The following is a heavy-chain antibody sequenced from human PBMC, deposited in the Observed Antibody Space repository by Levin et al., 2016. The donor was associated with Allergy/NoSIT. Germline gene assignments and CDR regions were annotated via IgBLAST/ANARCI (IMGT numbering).Heavy chain of an antibody. CDR3: ARVKALTGYYGPRGAWFDP. D-gene: IGHD3-9*01. Sequence: SETLSLTCAVYGGSFSGYYWSWIRQPPGKGLEWIGEINHSGSTNYNPSLKSRVTISVDTSKNQFSLKLSSVTAADTAVYYCARVKALTGYYGPRGAWFDPWGQGTLVTVSS. CDR2: INHSGST. V-gene: IGHV4-34*01. J-gene: IGHJ5*02. CDR1: GGSFSGYY.